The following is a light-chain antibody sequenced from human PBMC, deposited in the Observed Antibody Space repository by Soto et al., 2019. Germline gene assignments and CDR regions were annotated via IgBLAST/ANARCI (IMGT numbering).Light chain of an antibody. Sequence: EIVLTQSPGTLSLSPGERATLSCRASQSVSSSYLAWYQQKPGQAPRLLIYGASSRATGIPDRFSGSGSGTDFTLTISRLEPEDFAVYSCQQYGTSPETFGQGTKLEIE. CDR3: QQYGTSPET. CDR1: QSVSSSY. CDR2: GAS. J-gene: IGKJ2*01. V-gene: IGKV3-20*01.